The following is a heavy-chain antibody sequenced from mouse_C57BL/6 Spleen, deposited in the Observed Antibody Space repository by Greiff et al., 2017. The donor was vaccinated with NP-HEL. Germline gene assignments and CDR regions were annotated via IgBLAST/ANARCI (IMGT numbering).Heavy chain of an antibody. J-gene: IGHJ2*01. V-gene: IGHV1-52*01. CDR3: ARSDGSSLYFDY. CDR1: GYTFTSYW. Sequence: VQLQQPGSSVKLSCKASGYTFTSYWMHWVKQRPIQGLEWIGNIDPSDSETHYNQKFKDKATLTVDKSSSTAYMQLSSLTSEDSAVYYCARSDGSSLYFDYWGQGTTLTVSS. D-gene: IGHD1-1*01. CDR2: IDPSDSET.